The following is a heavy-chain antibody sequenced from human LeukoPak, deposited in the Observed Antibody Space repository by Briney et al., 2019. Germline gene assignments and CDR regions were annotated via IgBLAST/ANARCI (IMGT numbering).Heavy chain of an antibody. CDR2: IYTSGST. CDR1: GGSISSGSYY. J-gene: IGHJ6*03. Sequence: PSETLSLTCTVPGGSISSGSYYWSWIRQPAGKGLEWIGRIYTSGSTNYNPSLKSRAPISVDTFKNQFSLKLSSVTAADTVVYYCARDRRYDFWSGYYPRYYYYYMDVWGKGTTVTVSS. V-gene: IGHV4-61*02. CDR3: ARDRRYDFWSGYYPRYYYYYMDV. D-gene: IGHD3-3*01.